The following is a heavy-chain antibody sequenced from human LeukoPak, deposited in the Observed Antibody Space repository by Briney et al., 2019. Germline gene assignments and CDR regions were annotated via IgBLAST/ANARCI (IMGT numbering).Heavy chain of an antibody. CDR2: ISSSGSTI. Sequence: GGSLRLFCAASGFTFSSYEMNWVPQAPGKGLEWVSYISSSGSTIYYADSVKGRFTISRDNAKNSLYLQMNSLRAEDTAVYYCATQLRFLDYWGQGTLVTVSS. D-gene: IGHD5-12*01. J-gene: IGHJ4*02. V-gene: IGHV3-48*03. CDR3: ATQLRFLDY. CDR1: GFTFSSYE.